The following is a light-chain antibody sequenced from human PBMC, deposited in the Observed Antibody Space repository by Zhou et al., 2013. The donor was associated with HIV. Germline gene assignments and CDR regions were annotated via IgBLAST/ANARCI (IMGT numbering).Light chain of an antibody. CDR2: AAS. CDR1: QSVSSY. Sequence: TQSPATLSLSPGERATLSCRASQSVSSYLAWYQQKPGKVPKLLIYAASTLQSGVPSRFSGSGSGTDFTLTISSLQPEDVATYYCQKYNSAPQTFGQGTKVEIK. J-gene: IGKJ1*01. CDR3: QKYNSAPQT. V-gene: IGKV1-27*01.